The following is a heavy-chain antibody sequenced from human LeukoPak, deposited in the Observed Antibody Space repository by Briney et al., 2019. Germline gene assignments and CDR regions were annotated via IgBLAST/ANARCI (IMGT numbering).Heavy chain of an antibody. CDR3: ERSVEGYCSGGSCYSYYYYMDV. J-gene: IGHJ6*03. CDR1: GGSISSYY. Sequence: SETLSLTCTVSGGSISSYYWSWIRQPPGKGLEWIGYIYYSGSTNYNPSLKSRVTISVDTSKNQFSLKLSSVTAADTAVYYCERSVEGYCSGGSCYSYYYYMDVWGKRTTVTVSS. CDR2: IYYSGST. D-gene: IGHD2-15*01. V-gene: IGHV4-59*01.